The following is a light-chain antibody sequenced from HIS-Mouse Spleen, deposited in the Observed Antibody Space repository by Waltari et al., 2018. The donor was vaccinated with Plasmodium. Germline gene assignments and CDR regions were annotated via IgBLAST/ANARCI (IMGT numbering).Light chain of an antibody. J-gene: IGLJ1*01. CDR3: CSYAGSSTYV. Sequence: QSALTPPASVSGSPGQSITISCTGTRRDVGSYNLVSWYQQHPGKAPKLMIYEGSKRPSGVSNRFSGSKSGNTASLTISGLQAEDEADYYCCSYAGSSTYVFGTGTKVTVL. CDR2: EGS. V-gene: IGLV2-23*01. CDR1: RRDVGSYNL.